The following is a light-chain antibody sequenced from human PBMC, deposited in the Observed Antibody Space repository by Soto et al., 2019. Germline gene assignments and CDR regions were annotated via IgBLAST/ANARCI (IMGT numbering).Light chain of an antibody. Sequence: DIQMTQSPSTLSASVGDRVTITCRASQSISSWLAWYQQKPGKAPKLLIYDAASLESGVPSRFSGSGSGTEFTLPISSLQPDDFATYSSQQYNSYPWTFGQGTKVEIK. V-gene: IGKV1-5*01. CDR1: QSISSW. CDR3: QQYNSYPWT. CDR2: DAA. J-gene: IGKJ1*01.